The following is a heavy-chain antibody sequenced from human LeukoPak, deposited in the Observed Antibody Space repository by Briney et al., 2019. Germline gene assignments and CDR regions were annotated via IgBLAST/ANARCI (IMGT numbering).Heavy chain of an antibody. CDR1: GFTFSSYE. J-gene: IGHJ6*02. CDR2: ISSSGSTI. Sequence: GGSLRLSCAASGFTFSSYEMNWVRQALGRGLEWVSYISSSGSTIYYADSVKGRFTISRDNAKNSLYLQMNSLRAEDTAVYYCASVCGGDCYKDYGMDVWGQGTTVTVSS. V-gene: IGHV3-48*03. CDR3: ASVCGGDCYKDYGMDV. D-gene: IGHD2-21*02.